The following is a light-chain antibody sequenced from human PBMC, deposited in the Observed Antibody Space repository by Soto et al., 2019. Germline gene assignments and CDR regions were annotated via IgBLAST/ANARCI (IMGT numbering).Light chain of an antibody. V-gene: IGKV1-6*01. CDR2: ATS. J-gene: IGKJ1*01. CDR1: QDIRTE. CDR3: LQDYSYPRT. Sequence: AIQMTQSPSSLSASVGDRATITCRASQDIRTELGWYQQKPGNAPKLLIYATSILQSGVPSRFSGIGSGTDFTLTISSLQPEDFATYYCLQDYSYPRTFGQGTKV.